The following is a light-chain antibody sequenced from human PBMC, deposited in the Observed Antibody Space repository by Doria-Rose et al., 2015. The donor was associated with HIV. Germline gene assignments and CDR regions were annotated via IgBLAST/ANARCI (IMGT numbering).Light chain of an antibody. CDR3: QQYYDTPS. V-gene: IGKV4-1*01. Sequence: DILVTQSPESLGMSLGERATLNCKSNQSLLYTSKNYLAWYQQKPGQPPKLLTYWASTRQSGVPARFSGSGSGTDFTLTISSLGAEDVAVYYCQQYYDTPSFGPGTTVDIK. CDR1: QSLLYTSKNY. J-gene: IGKJ3*01. CDR2: WAS.